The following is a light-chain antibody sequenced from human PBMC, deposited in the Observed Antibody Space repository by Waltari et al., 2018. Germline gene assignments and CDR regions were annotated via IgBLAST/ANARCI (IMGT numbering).Light chain of an antibody. CDR3: SACTTTSTPLV. J-gene: IGLJ3*02. CDR1: TSDIGAYDY. CDR2: DVS. Sequence: QSALTQPASVSGSLGQSVTIPCTGSTSDIGAYDYFPWYQQHPGNTPKLLIYDVSSRPSGVSTRFSGSKFGNTASLTISGLQSEDEGDYYCSACTTTSTPLVFGGGTKVTVL. V-gene: IGLV2-14*03.